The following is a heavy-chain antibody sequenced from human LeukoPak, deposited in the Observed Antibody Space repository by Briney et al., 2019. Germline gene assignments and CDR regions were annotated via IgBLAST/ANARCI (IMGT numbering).Heavy chain of an antibody. CDR2: IDQSESAK. J-gene: IGHJ4*02. CDR1: EFTYW. V-gene: IGHV3-7*02. CDR3: ASAPYGSGTFLDY. Sequence: TGGSLRLSCVASEFTYWMTWVRQAPGRGLEWGASIDQSESAKLYEDSVKGRFTISRDNAKNSVHLQMNSLRVDDTAVYYCASAPYGSGTFLDYWGQGTLVTVSS. D-gene: IGHD3-10*01.